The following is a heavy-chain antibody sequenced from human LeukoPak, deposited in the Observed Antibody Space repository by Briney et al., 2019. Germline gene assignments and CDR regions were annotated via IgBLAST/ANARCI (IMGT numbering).Heavy chain of an antibody. CDR1: GGSFSNYY. J-gene: IGHJ3*02. CDR3: ARHRYDSSGYTYDAFDI. CDR2: ISHSGST. Sequence: SETLSLTCAVYGGSFSNYYWSWIRQPPGKGLEWIGEISHSGSTNYNPSLKSRVTISVDTSKNQFSLKLSSVTAADTAVYYCARHRYDSSGYTYDAFDIWGQGTMVTVSS. V-gene: IGHV4-34*01. D-gene: IGHD3-22*01.